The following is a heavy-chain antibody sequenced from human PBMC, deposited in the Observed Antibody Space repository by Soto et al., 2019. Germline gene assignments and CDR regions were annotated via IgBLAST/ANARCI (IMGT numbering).Heavy chain of an antibody. D-gene: IGHD2-2*01. CDR1: GYSFTSYW. J-gene: IGHJ4*01. CDR3: ARHLVGSTRGNFDY. V-gene: IGHV5-51*01. CDR2: IYPYDSDT. Sequence: GESLKISCKTSGYSFTSYWIGWVRQMPGKGMEWMGNIYPYDSDTRYSPSFQGQVTISADTSITTAYLQWSGLRASDAAMYFCARHLVGSTRGNFDYWGQGTLVTVAS.